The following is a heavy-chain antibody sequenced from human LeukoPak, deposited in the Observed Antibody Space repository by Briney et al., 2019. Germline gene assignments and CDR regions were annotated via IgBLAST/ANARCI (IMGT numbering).Heavy chain of an antibody. CDR1: GYTFTSYG. V-gene: IGHV1-18*01. CDR3: ARVRYNVLRFLEWPKGYDY. J-gene: IGHJ4*02. Sequence: GASVKVSCKASGYTFTSYGISWVRQAPGQGLEWMGWISAYNGNTNYAQKLQGRVTMTTDTSTSTAYMELRSLRSDDTAVYYCARVRYNVLRFLEWPKGYDYWGRGTLVTVSS. CDR2: ISAYNGNT. D-gene: IGHD3-3*01.